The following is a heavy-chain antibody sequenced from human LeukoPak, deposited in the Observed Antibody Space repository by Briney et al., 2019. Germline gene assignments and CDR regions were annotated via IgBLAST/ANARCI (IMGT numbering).Heavy chain of an antibody. J-gene: IGHJ4*02. D-gene: IGHD6-19*01. V-gene: IGHV3-23*01. CDR1: GFTFSTYA. CDR3: ARGAEGAVAGRGVGY. Sequence: GGSLRLSCAACGFTFSTYAMNCVRQAPGKGLEWVSIISGSGGTTYYADSVKGRFTISRDNSKNTLYLQMNTLRAEDTAVDYCARGAEGAVAGRGVGYWGQGTLVTVSS. CDR2: ISGSGGTT.